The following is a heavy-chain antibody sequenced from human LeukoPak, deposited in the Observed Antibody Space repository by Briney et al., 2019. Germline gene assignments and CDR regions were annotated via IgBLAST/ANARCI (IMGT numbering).Heavy chain of an antibody. J-gene: IGHJ4*02. V-gene: IGHV3-74*01. D-gene: IGHD3-22*01. CDR1: GFTFSSYW. CDR2: INSDGSST. CDR3: AREVDDSSGYYYYDLIGTFDY. Sequence: PGGSLRLSCAASGFTFSSYWMHWVRQAPGKGLVWVSRINSDGSSTSYADSVKGRFTISRDNAKNTLYLQMNSLRAEDTAVYYCAREVDDSSGYYYYDLIGTFDYWGREPWSPSPQ.